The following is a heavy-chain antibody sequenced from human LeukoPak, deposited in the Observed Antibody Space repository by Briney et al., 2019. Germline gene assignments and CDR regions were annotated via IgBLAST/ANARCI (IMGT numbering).Heavy chain of an antibody. CDR3: ARVTEDTAMVDY. V-gene: IGHV4-4*07. CDR1: GGSISSYY. CDR2: IYTSGST. J-gene: IGHJ4*02. Sequence: PSETLSLTCTVSGGSISSYYWSWIRQPAGKGLEWIGRIYTSGSTNYNPSLKSRVTISVDKSKNQFSLKLSSVTAADTAVHYCARVTEDTAMVDYWGQGTLVTVSS. D-gene: IGHD5-18*01.